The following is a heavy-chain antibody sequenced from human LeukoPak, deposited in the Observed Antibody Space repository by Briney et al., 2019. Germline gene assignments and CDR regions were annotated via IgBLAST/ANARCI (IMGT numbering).Heavy chain of an antibody. D-gene: IGHD5-12*01. CDR2: IKSKTDCWTT. CDR1: GFIFSNDW. Sequence: GGALTLSCAATGFIFSNDWMSWVRQAPGKGLEWVGRIKSKTDCWTTDYAAPVKGRFTISRDDSKNTLYLQMNSLRTQDTAVYYCTKGGLPIVYWGQGTLVSVSS. CDR3: TKGGLPIVY. V-gene: IGHV3-15*01. J-gene: IGHJ4*02.